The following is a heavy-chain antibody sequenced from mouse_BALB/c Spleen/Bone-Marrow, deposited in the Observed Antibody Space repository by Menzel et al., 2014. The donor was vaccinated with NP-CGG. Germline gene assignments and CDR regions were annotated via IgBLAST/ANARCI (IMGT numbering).Heavy chain of an antibody. CDR3: TLYYGSNFLFAY. D-gene: IGHD1-1*01. V-gene: IGHV6-6*02. CDR2: IRLKSDNYAT. CDR1: GFTFSNFW. J-gene: IGHJ3*01. Sequence: EVQLVESGGGLVQPGGSMKLSCVASGFTFSNFWMSWVRQSPEKGLEWVAEIRLKSDNYATQYAESVKGNFTISRDDSKSRLYLHMISLRTEDTGIYYCTLYYGSNFLFAYWGQGTLVTVSA.